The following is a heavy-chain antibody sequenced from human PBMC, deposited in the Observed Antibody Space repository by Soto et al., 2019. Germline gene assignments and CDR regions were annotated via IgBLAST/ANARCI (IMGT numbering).Heavy chain of an antibody. CDR3: ARLDAYYSKYFDL. J-gene: IGHJ2*01. D-gene: IGHD1-26*01. CDR1: GGSSSGYC. CDR2: IYYSGST. Sequence: PLTRSVSGGSSSGYCCRCIIKPKGKGLEWIGYIYYSGSTNYNPSHKSRVTISVDTSKNQFSLKLSSVTAADTAVYYCARLDAYYSKYFDLWGRATLVTVSS. V-gene: IGHV4-59*08.